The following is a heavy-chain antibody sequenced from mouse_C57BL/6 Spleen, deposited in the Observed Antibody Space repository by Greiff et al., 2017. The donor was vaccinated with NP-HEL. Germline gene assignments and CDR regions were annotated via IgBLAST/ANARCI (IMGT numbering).Heavy chain of an antibody. CDR2: IDPSDSET. D-gene: IGHD2-12*01. CDR1: GYTFTSYW. J-gene: IGHJ1*03. CDR3: AGGASPLRYPSYWYFDV. V-gene: IGHV1-52*01. Sequence: VQLQQPGAELVRPGSSVKLSCKASGYTFTSYWMHWVKQRPIQGLEWIGNIDPSDSETHYNQKFKDKATLTVDKSSSTAYMQLSSLTSEDSAVYYCAGGASPLRYPSYWYFDVWGTGTTVTVSS.